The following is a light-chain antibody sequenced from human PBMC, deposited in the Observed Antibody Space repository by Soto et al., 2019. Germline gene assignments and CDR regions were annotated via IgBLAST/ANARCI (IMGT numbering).Light chain of an antibody. J-gene: IGKJ5*01. CDR3: QQRSNWPIT. CDR2: DAS. CDR1: QSVSSY. Sequence: EIVLTQSPATLSLSPGERPTLSCRASQSVSSYLAWYQQKHGQXPRXXIYDASNRATGIPARFSGIESGTDLTLTISSLEPEDGAVYDGQQRSNWPITFGQGTRLEIK. V-gene: IGKV3-11*01.